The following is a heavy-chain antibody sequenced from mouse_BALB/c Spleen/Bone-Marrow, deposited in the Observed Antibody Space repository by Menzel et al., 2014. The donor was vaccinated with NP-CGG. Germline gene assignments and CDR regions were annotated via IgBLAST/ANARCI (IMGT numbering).Heavy chain of an antibody. D-gene: IGHD1-1*01. J-gene: IGHJ3*01. Sequence: EVKVEESGAELVKPGASVKLSCTASGFNIKDTYMHWVKRRPEQGLEWIGRIDPANGNTKYDPKFQGKATITADTSSNTAYLQLSSLTSEDTAVYYCANYYYGSSLFAYWGQGTLVTVSA. CDR3: ANYYYGSSLFAY. CDR1: GFNIKDTY. CDR2: IDPANGNT. V-gene: IGHV14-3*02.